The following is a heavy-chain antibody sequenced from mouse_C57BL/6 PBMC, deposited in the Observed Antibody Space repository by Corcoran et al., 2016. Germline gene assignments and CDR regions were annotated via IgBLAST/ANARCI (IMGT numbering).Heavy chain of an antibody. J-gene: IGHJ2*01. CDR3: ARFTTVVASDY. D-gene: IGHD1-1*01. CDR2: IYPGDGDT. V-gene: IGHV1-80*01. Sequence: QVQPQQSGAELVKPGASVKISCKASGYAFSSYWMNWVKQRPGKGLEWIGQIYPGDGDTNYNGKFKGKATLTADKSSSTAYMQLSSLTSEDYAVYFCARFTTVVASDYWGQGTTLTVSS. CDR1: GYAFSSYW.